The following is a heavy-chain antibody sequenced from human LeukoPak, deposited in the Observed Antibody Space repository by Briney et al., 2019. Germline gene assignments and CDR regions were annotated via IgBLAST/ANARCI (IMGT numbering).Heavy chain of an antibody. D-gene: IGHD3-22*01. CDR2: INPSGGST. J-gene: IGHJ4*02. CDR1: GYTFTSYY. CDR3: AALVDYYDSSGYYVDY. Sequence: ASVKVSCKASGYTFTSYYMHWVRQAPGQGLEWMGIINPSGGSTSYAQKFQERVTISRDMSTSTAYMELSSLRSEDTAVYYCAALVDYYDSSGYYVDYWGQGTLVTVSS. V-gene: IGHV1-46*01.